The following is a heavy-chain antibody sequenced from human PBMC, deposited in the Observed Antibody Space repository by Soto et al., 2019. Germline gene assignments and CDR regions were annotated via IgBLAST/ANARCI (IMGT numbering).Heavy chain of an antibody. J-gene: IGHJ4*02. V-gene: IGHV3-21*01. CDR2: ISSSASYM. Sequence: GGSLRLACATSGFTFSRCDMNWVRQAPGKGLEWVSFISSSASYMYYADSVKGRFTISRDNSKKSLYLQMNSLRADDTAVYYCAREFVDTVPSITIPSVYRCQAVLVTGSS. CDR1: GFTFSRCD. CDR3: AREFVDTVPSITIPSVY. D-gene: IGHD5-12*01.